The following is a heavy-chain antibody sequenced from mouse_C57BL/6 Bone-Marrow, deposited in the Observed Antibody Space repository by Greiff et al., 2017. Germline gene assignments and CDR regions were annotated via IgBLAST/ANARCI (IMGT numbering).Heavy chain of an antibody. J-gene: IGHJ2*01. Sequence: VQLQQSGPELVKPGASVKISCKASGYSFTGYYMNWVKQSPEKSLEWIGEINPSTGGTPYTQKFKAKATLTVDKSSSTAYMQLKSLTSEDSAVYYCARLGSQYYFDYWGQGTTLTVSS. CDR1: GYSFTGYY. V-gene: IGHV1-42*01. D-gene: IGHD1-1*02. CDR2: INPSTGGT. CDR3: ARLGSQYYFDY.